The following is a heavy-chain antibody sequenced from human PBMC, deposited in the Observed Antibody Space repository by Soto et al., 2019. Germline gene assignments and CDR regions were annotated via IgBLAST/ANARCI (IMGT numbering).Heavy chain of an antibody. CDR3: ARAWGYYFDY. V-gene: IGHV4-59*01. J-gene: IGHJ4*02. D-gene: IGHD3-16*01. Sequence: LQLLSLTCTVSGGSIISYYWSWIRKPPGKGLEWIGYIYYSGSTNYNPSLKSRVTISVDTSKNQFSLKLSSVTAADTAVYYCARAWGYYFDYWGQGTLVTVSS. CDR1: GGSIISYY. CDR2: IYYSGST.